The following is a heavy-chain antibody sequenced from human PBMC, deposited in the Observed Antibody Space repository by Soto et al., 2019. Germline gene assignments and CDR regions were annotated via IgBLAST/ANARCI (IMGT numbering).Heavy chain of an antibody. CDR3: ARTAHNGRAGVYGMEV. CDR2: IDADSGDT. Sequence: QVQLVQSGAEAKKPGASLKVSCKASGYTFSDYYIHWVRQAPGQGLEWMGWIDADSGDTKYAQKLPGWVTMTTDTSINTAYLELSRLGSDDTAVSYCARTAHNGRAGVYGMEVWGQGTTVTVSS. D-gene: IGHD1-26*01. CDR1: GYTFSDYY. J-gene: IGHJ6*02. V-gene: IGHV1-2*04.